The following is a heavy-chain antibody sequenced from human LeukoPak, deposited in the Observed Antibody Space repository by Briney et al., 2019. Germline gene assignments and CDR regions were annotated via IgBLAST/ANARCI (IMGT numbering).Heavy chain of an antibody. Sequence: LTGGSLRLSCAASGFAFNSLGMHWVHQAPGRGLEWVAVISFDGSNINYADSVKGRFSISRDNSKSTLYLQMNSLRAEDTAVYYCARGGYSSGWYAPQYYFDYWGQGTLVTVSS. V-gene: IGHV3-30*03. D-gene: IGHD6-19*01. CDR1: GFAFNSLG. CDR2: ISFDGSNI. CDR3: ARGGYSSGWYAPQYYFDY. J-gene: IGHJ4*02.